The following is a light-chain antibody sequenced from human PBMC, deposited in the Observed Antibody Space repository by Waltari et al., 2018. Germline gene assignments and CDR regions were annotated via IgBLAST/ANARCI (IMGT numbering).Light chain of an antibody. Sequence: DIVMTQSPDSLAVSLGERATFNGKPSQGLLSSSTNKNYLGGYQQKQGQPPKLLIYGASTRESGVPDRFSGSGSGTDFTLTITSLQAEDVAVYYCQQYYSVAPWTFGQGTKVEIK. J-gene: IGKJ1*01. V-gene: IGKV4-1*01. CDR3: QQYYSVAPWT. CDR2: GAS. CDR1: QGLLSSSTNKNY.